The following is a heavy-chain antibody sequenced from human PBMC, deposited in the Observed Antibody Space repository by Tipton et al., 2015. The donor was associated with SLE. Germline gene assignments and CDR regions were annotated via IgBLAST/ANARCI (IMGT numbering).Heavy chain of an antibody. D-gene: IGHD3-10*01. CDR2: IYYSGST. CDR1: GGSISSNSYY. Sequence: LRLSCTVSGGSISSNSYYWGWIRQPPGKGLEWIGSIYYSGSTYYNPSLKSRVTISVDTSKNQFSLKLSSVTAADTAVYYCARQGGSGSYSYFDYWGQGTLVTVSS. J-gene: IGHJ4*02. V-gene: IGHV4-39*01. CDR3: ARQGGSGSYSYFDY.